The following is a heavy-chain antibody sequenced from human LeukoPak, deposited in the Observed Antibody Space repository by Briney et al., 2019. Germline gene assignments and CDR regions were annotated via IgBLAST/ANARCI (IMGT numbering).Heavy chain of an antibody. V-gene: IGHV3-23*01. CDR3: AKGLISSATYFSYFDY. D-gene: IGHD1-26*01. J-gene: IGHJ4*02. CDR2: ISAGGDLS. CDR1: GFTFSSYG. Sequence: GGSLRLSCAASGFTFSSYGMSWVRQAPGKGLEWVAAISAGGDLSNYADSVKGRFTISRDSSKNMLYVQMNSLRAEDTAIYYCAKGLISSATYFSYFDYWGQGTLVTVSS.